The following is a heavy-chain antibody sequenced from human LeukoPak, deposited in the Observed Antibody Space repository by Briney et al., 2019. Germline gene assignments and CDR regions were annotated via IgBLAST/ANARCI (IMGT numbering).Heavy chain of an antibody. V-gene: IGHV4-39*01. CDR2: IYYSGST. Sequence: SETLSLTCTVSGGSISSSSYYWGWIRQPPGKGPEWIGSIYYSGSTYYNPSLKRRVTISVDTSKNQFSLKLSSVTAADTAVYYCASRNYYGSGSYHHAFDIWGQGTMVTVSS. D-gene: IGHD3-10*01. J-gene: IGHJ3*02. CDR1: GGSISSSSYY. CDR3: ASRNYYGSGSYHHAFDI.